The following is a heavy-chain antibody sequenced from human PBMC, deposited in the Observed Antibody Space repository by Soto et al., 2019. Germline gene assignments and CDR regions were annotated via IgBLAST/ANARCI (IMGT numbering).Heavy chain of an antibody. CDR2: ISPSASDT. CDR3: ATGGYTFAYE. V-gene: IGHV3-23*01. Sequence: EVQLLESGGDLVQPGGSLRLSCAASGFSFSTSSMAWVRQPPGKGLEWVSAISPSASDTLYADSVKGRFTIFRDTSKNTLFLRMTSRRAEDTAVDCCATGGYTFAYEWGQGTLVTVSS. J-gene: IGHJ4*02. D-gene: IGHD5-18*01. CDR1: GFSFSTSS.